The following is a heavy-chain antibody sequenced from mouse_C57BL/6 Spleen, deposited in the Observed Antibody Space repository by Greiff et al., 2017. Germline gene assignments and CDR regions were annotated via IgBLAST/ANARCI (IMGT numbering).Heavy chain of an antibody. D-gene: IGHD2-13*01. CDR2: IYPGTGGT. V-gene: IGHV1-15*01. CDR3: TRAIYYGDYGVAY. J-gene: IGHJ3*01. Sequence: QVQLQQSGAELVMPGASVTLSCKASGYTFTDYWMHWVKQTPVHGLEWIGAIYPGTGGTAYNQKFKGKAILTADTSSSTAYMELRSLTSEDSAVYYCTRAIYYGDYGVAYWGQGTLVTVSA. CDR1: GYTFTDYW.